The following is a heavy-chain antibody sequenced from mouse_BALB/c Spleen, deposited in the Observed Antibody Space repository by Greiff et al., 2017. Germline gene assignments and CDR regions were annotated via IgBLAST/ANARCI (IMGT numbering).Heavy chain of an antibody. CDR3: ARGEGYRYDGRKYSAMDY. Sequence: VQLKQSGGGLVKPGGSLKLSCAASGFTFSSYAMSWVRQTPEKRLEWVASISSGGSTYYPDSVKGRFTISRDNARNILYLQMSSLRSEDTAMYYCARGEGYRYDGRKYSAMDYWGQGTSVTVSS. CDR2: ISSGGST. CDR1: GFTFSSYA. V-gene: IGHV5-6-5*01. J-gene: IGHJ4*01. D-gene: IGHD2-14*01.